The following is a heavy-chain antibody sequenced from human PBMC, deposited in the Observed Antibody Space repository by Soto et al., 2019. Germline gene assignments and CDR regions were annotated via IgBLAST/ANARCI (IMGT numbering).Heavy chain of an antibody. CDR3: ARDSIVVVPAAITGGYYYYGMDV. Sequence: GGSLRLSCAASGFTFSSYSMNWVRQAPGKGLEWVSSISSSSSYIYYADSVKGRFTISRDNAKNSLYLQMNSLRAEDTAVYYCARDSIVVVPAAITGGYYYYGMDVWGQGTTVTSP. V-gene: IGHV3-21*01. CDR2: ISSSSSYI. CDR1: GFTFSSYS. D-gene: IGHD2-2*01. J-gene: IGHJ6*02.